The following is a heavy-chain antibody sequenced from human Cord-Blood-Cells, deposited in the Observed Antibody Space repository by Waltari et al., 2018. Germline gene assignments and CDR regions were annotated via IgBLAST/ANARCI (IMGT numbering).Heavy chain of an antibody. Sequence: QVQLQESGPGLVKPSETLSLPCAVSGYSISSGYYWGWLRQPPGKGLEWIGSIYHSGSTYYNPSLKSRVTISVDTSKNQFSLKLSSVTAADTAVYYCARAPIVVVPAAFDYWGQGTLVTVSS. CDR1: GYSISSGYY. V-gene: IGHV4-38-2*01. CDR2: IYHSGST. D-gene: IGHD2-2*01. J-gene: IGHJ4*02. CDR3: ARAPIVVVPAAFDY.